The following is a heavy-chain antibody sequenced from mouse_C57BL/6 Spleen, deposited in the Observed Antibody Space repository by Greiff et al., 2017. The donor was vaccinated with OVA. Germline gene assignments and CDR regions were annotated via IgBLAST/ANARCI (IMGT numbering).Heavy chain of an antibody. CDR1: GYTFTSYW. J-gene: IGHJ4*01. Sequence: QVQLQQPGAELVMPGASVKLSCKASGYTFTSYWMHWVKQRPGQGLEWIGEIDPSDSYTNYNQKFKGKSPLTVDKSSSTAYMQLSSLTSEDSAVYYCARGITTVVATDYAMDYWGQGTSVSVSS. CDR2: IDPSDSYT. V-gene: IGHV1-69*01. D-gene: IGHD1-1*01. CDR3: ARGITTVVATDYAMDY.